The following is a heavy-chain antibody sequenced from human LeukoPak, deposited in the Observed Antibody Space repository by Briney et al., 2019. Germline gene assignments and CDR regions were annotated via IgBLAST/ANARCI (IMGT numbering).Heavy chain of an antibody. CDR1: GFTFSRHG. J-gene: IGHJ4*02. V-gene: IGHV3-30*18. Sequence: EAGGSLRLSCAPSGFTFSRHGMHWVRQAPGKGLEWVAVIAYDGSNIHYADSVKGRFTISRDNSKKTLYLQMNSLRAEDTAVYYCAKTPRYIAARQSHFDYWGQGTLVTVSS. CDR3: AKTPRYIAARQSHFDY. CDR2: IAYDGSNI. D-gene: IGHD6-6*01.